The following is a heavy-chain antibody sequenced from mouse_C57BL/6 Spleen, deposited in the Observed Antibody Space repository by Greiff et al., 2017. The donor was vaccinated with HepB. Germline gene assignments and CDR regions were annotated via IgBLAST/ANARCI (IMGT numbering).Heavy chain of an antibody. CDR1: GYTFTSYG. J-gene: IGHJ4*01. D-gene: IGHD2-3*01. V-gene: IGHV1-81*01. CDR2: IYPRSGNT. CDR3: ARGGLYDGYFSYAMDY. Sequence: QVQLQQSGAELARPGASVKLSCKASGYTFTSYGISWVKQRTGQGLEWIGEIYPRSGNTYYNEKFKGKATLTADKSSSTAYMELRSLTSEDSAVYFCARGGLYDGYFSYAMDYWGQGTSVTVSS.